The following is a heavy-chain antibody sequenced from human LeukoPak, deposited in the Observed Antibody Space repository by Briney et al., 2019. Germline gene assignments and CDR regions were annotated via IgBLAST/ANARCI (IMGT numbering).Heavy chain of an antibody. Sequence: GGSLRLSCAASGFTFSSYAMSWVRRAPGKGLEWVSTISGTGGTTYYADSVKGRFTISRDNSKSTLYLQMNSLSAEDTAEYYCAKEPRSIAAAVGWFDPWGQGTLVTVSS. D-gene: IGHD6-13*01. CDR2: ISGTGGTT. J-gene: IGHJ5*02. CDR1: GFTFSSYA. CDR3: AKEPRSIAAAVGWFDP. V-gene: IGHV3-23*01.